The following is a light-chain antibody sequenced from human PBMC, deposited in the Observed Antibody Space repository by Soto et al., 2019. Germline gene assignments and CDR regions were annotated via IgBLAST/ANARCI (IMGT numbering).Light chain of an antibody. CDR1: QNIDRY. CDR2: GAA. Sequence: DIQMTQSTSSLSASVGDRVSISCRTSQNIDRYLNWYQQKPGKAPQVLISGAASLQSGVPSRFSGSGSGTEFTLSISSIQPEDFATYFCQQSYSAPYTFGQGTRLEI. J-gene: IGKJ2*01. CDR3: QQSYSAPYT. V-gene: IGKV1-39*01.